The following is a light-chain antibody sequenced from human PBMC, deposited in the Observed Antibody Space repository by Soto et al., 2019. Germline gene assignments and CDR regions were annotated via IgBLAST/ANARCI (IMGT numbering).Light chain of an antibody. J-gene: IGLJ7*01. CDR3: QSYDSSLTHTV. CDR1: SSNIGAGYD. Sequence: QSVLTQPTSLSGAPGQRVTISCTGSSSNIGAGYDVHWYQQLPGTAPKLLIYGNSNRPSGVPDRFSGSKSGTSASLAITGLQTEDEADYYCQSYDSSLTHTVFGGGTELTVL. CDR2: GNS. V-gene: IGLV1-40*01.